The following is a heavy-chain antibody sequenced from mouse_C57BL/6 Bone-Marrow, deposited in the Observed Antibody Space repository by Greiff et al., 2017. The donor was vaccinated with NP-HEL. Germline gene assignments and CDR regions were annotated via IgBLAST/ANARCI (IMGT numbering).Heavy chain of an antibody. Sequence: QVQLQQPGAELVKPGASVKLSCKASGYTFTSYWMHWVKQRPGQGLEWIGMIHPNSGSTNYNEKFKSKATLTVDKSSSTAYMQLSSLTSEDSAVYYCARDYYGSSYPPWFAYWGQGTRVTVSA. CDR1: GYTFTSYW. J-gene: IGHJ3*01. CDR3: ARDYYGSSYPPWFAY. D-gene: IGHD1-1*01. CDR2: IHPNSGST. V-gene: IGHV1-64*01.